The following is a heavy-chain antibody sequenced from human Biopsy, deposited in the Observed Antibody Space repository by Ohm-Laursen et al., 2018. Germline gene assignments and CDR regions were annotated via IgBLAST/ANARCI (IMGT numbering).Heavy chain of an antibody. V-gene: IGHV4-59*08. Sequence: SETLSLTCTVSDDSIRNFYWTWIRQPPGQGLEWIGHASYSGYTNYNPSLKSRVTISVDTSKNPFSLNLRSVTAADTAVYSCARLGNFWNAEDGLDLWGLETMVTVSS. D-gene: IGHD3-3*01. J-gene: IGHJ3*01. CDR3: ARLGNFWNAEDGLDL. CDR1: DDSIRNFY. CDR2: ASYSGYT.